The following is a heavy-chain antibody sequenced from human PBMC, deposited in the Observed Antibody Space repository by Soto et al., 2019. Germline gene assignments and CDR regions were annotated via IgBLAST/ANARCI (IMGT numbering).Heavy chain of an antibody. CDR2: IDASGNN. D-gene: IGHD6-13*01. V-gene: IGHV4-4*07. Sequence: SETLSLTCTVSVDSITTYYWSLIRQRAGKGLEWIWCIDASGNNNYNHSLHSRVTLSIDTSKKQLSLKLTSVTAAHTAIYYCARYSNNWFQTERMEVWGQGTTVTLSS. CDR1: VDSITTYY. CDR3: ARYSNNWFQTERMEV. J-gene: IGHJ6*02.